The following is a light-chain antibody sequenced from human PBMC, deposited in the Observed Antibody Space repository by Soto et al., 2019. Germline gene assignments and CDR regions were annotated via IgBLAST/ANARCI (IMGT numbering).Light chain of an antibody. CDR2: AAS. CDR3: QQYGSSPPYT. J-gene: IGKJ2*01. CDR1: RTFASSY. Sequence: EIVLTQSPDTLSLSPGERATLSCRASRTFASSYLAWYQQKPGQAPRLLIYAASSRATGIPDRFIGSGSGEDFPLTISRLEHEDFAVYYCQQYGSSPPYTFGQGTKLENK. V-gene: IGKV3-20*01.